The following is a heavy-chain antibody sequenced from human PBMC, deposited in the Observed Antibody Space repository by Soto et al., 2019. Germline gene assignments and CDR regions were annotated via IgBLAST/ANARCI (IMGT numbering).Heavy chain of an antibody. D-gene: IGHD3-10*01. V-gene: IGHV1-18*04. CDR2: ISAYTGKA. CDR3: ARDQRYYGSGSYYSDS. CDR1: GYVYISYG. J-gene: IGHJ4*02. Sequence: QVQLVQSGPEVKKPGASVKVSCKTSGYVYISYGISWVRQAPGHGLEWVGWISAYTGKADYAQKLQGRVTMTTETSTRTAFLELRSLRSGDTAVYYCARDQRYYGSGSYYSDSWGQGTLVTVSS.